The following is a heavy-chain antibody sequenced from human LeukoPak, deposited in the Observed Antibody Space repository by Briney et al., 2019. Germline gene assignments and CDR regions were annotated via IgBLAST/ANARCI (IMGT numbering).Heavy chain of an antibody. CDR1: GYTFTGYY. J-gene: IGHJ3*02. Sequence: ASVKVSCKASGYTFTGYYMHWVRQAPGQGLEWMGWINPNSGGTNYAQKFQGWVTMTRDTSISTAYMELSRLRSDDTAVYYCARGGITGTTRGPTRLNDAFDIWGQGTMVTISS. D-gene: IGHD1-20*01. CDR3: ARGGITGTTRGPTRLNDAFDI. V-gene: IGHV1-2*04. CDR2: INPNSGGT.